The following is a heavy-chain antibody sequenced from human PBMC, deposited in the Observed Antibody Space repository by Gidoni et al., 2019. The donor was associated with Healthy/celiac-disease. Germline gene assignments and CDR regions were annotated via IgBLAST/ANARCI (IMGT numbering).Heavy chain of an antibody. CDR1: GGSISSGSYY. D-gene: IGHD3-3*01. Sequence: QVQLQESGPGLVKPSQTLSLTCTVSGGSISSGSYYWSWIRQPAGKGLEWIGRIYTSGSTNYNPSLKSRVTTSVDTSKNQFSLKLSSVTAADTAVYYCAREGDFWSGFDPWGQGTLVTVSS. V-gene: IGHV4-61*02. CDR2: IYTSGST. CDR3: AREGDFWSGFDP. J-gene: IGHJ5*02.